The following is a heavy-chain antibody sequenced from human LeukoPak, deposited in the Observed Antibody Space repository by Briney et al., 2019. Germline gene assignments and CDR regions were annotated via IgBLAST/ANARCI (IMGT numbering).Heavy chain of an antibody. CDR1: GASISSYY. J-gene: IGHJ4*02. CDR3: AGHHPRNTVDF. V-gene: IGHV4-59*08. Sequence: SETLSLTCSVSGASISSYYWSWIRQPPGKGLEWIGYIYYSGSTNYNPSLKSRVTMSVDTSKNQFSLNLNSVTATDTAVYYCAGHHPRNTVDFWGQGTLVTVSS. CDR2: IYYSGST. D-gene: IGHD2/OR15-2a*01.